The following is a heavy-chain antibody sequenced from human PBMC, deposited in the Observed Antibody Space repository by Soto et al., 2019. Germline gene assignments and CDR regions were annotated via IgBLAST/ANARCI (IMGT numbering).Heavy chain of an antibody. CDR2: LSAYNGNT. V-gene: IGHV1-18*01. D-gene: IGHD2-21*01. J-gene: IGHJ6*02. CDR3: ERRKVHIVPAGTYYGMDV. CDR1: GYTFTSYG. Sequence: QVQLVQSGAEVKKPGASVKVSCKASGYTFTSYGISWVRQAPGQGLEWMGWLSAYNGNTNYAQKLQGRVTMTTDTSTSTAYMELRSLRSDDTAVYYCERRKVHIVPAGTYYGMDVWGQGTTVTVSS.